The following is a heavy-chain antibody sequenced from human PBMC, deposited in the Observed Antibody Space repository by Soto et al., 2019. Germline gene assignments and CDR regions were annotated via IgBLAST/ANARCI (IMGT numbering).Heavy chain of an antibody. CDR2: MNPNSGNT. Sequence: KNRGASVKVSCKASGYTFTSYDINWVRQATGQGLEWMGWMNPNSGNTGYAQKFQGRVTMTRNTSISTAYMELSSLRSEDTAVYYCARVFGRQYYDFWSGPNDAFDIWGQGTMVTVSS. D-gene: IGHD3-3*01. J-gene: IGHJ3*02. CDR1: GYTFTSYD. V-gene: IGHV1-8*01. CDR3: ARVFGRQYYDFWSGPNDAFDI.